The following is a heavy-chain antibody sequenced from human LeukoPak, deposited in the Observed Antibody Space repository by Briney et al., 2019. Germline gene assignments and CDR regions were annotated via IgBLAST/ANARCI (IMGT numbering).Heavy chain of an antibody. D-gene: IGHD2-15*01. J-gene: IGHJ4*02. V-gene: IGHV3-30*03. CDR2: ISYDGSNK. CDR1: GVTLSGYG. CDR3: AILVVVVAADVLDY. Sequence: GRSLRLSRAATGVTLSGYGMHWVRQAPGKGLERVAVISYDGSNKYYADSVKGRFTISRDNSKNTLYLQMNSLRAEDTAVYYCAILVVVVAADVLDYWGQGTLVTVSS.